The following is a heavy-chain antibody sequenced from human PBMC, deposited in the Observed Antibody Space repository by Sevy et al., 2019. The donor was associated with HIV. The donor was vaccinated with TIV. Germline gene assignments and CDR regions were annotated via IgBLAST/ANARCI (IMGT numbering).Heavy chain of an antibody. V-gene: IGHV1-69*13. J-gene: IGHJ4*02. CDR3: ARVGEIEQWAPRVEDNYFDY. D-gene: IGHD1-26*01. Sequence: ASVKVSCKASGGTFSSYAISWVRQAPGQGLEWMGGIIPIFGTANYVQKFQGRVTITADESTSTAYMERSSLRSEDTAVYYSARVGEIEQWAPRVEDNYFDYWGQGTLVTVSS. CDR2: IIPIFGTA. CDR1: GGTFSSYA.